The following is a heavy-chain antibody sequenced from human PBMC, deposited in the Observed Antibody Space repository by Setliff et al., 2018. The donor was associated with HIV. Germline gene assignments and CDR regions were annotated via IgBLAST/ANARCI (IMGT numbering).Heavy chain of an antibody. J-gene: IGHJ2*01. D-gene: IGHD3-10*01. CDR3: ARQVDSMVRGVRALAHFDL. Sequence: SETLSLTCTVSGVSISTSGYFWGWIRQSPGKGLEWIGTMYYSGNTYYSPSLRSRVTISVHTSKNQFSLKLSSVTAADTAVYYCARQVDSMVRGVRALAHFDLWGRGTLVTVSS. CDR2: MYYSGNT. V-gene: IGHV4-39*01. CDR1: GVSISTSGYF.